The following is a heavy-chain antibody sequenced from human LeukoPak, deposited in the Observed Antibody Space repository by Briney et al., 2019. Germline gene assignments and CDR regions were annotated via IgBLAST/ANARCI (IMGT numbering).Heavy chain of an antibody. Sequence: ASVKVSCKVSGYTLTELSMHWVRQAPGKGLEWMGGFDPEDGETIYAQKFQGRVTITEDTSTDTAYMELSSLRSEDTAVYYCAREGLRPRHGTNWFDPWGQGTLVTVSS. D-gene: IGHD5-12*01. CDR2: FDPEDGET. V-gene: IGHV1-24*01. CDR3: AREGLRPRHGTNWFDP. CDR1: GYTLTELS. J-gene: IGHJ5*02.